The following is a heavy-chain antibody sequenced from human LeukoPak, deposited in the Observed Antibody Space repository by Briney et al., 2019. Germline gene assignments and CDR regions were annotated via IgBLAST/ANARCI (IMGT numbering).Heavy chain of an antibody. J-gene: IGHJ6*03. V-gene: IGHV4-59*01. CDR3: ARGQVDIVVGSASYCYYRDV. D-gene: IGHD2-2*03. CDR2: IYYSGST. Sequence: SETLSLTCTVSGDSISSYYWSWIRQAPGKGLEWIGYIYYSGSTNYNPSLKSRFTISVDTSKNQFSLKLSSVTAPDTAVYYCARGQVDIVVGSASYCYYRDVWGKGTTVTVSS. CDR1: GDSISSYY.